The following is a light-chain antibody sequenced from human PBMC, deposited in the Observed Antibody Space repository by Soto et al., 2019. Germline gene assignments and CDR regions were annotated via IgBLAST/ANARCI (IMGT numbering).Light chain of an antibody. CDR1: SSNIGAGYD. CDR2: GNS. J-gene: IGLJ3*02. Sequence: QSVLTQPPSVSGAPGQRGTISCTGSSSNIGAGYDVHWYQQLPGTAPKLLIYGNSNRPSGVPDRFSGSKSGTSASLAITGLQAEDEADYDCQSYDSSLSAWVFGGGTNSPS. V-gene: IGLV1-40*01. CDR3: QSYDSSLSAWV.